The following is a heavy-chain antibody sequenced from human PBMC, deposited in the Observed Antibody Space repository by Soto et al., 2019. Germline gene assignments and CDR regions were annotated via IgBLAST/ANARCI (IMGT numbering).Heavy chain of an antibody. D-gene: IGHD5-12*01. V-gene: IGHV1-18*01. CDR3: ARDRDVSGYSGYEYYYYYGMDV. Sequence: GAAVKVGCKSSAYTNSSYGIGCVQPANEQGLEWREWISAYNGNTNYAQKLQGRVTMTTDTSTRTAYMELRSLRSDDTAVYYCARDRDVSGYSGYEYYYYYGMDVWGQGTTVTVSS. CDR1: AYTNSSYG. J-gene: IGHJ6*02. CDR2: ISAYNGNT.